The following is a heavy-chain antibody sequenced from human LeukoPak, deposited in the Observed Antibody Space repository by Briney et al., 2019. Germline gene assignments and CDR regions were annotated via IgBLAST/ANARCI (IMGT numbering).Heavy chain of an antibody. CDR3: TRGTTAEAGIDY. D-gene: IGHD6-19*01. CDR2: IDSDGSST. CDR1: GFNCSSYW. V-gene: IGHV3-74*01. J-gene: IGHJ4*02. Sequence: GGPLRLSCAASGFNCSSYWMHWVRQAPGKGPVWVAHIDSDGSSTTYGDPAKGRFTISRDNAKKTLYLQMNSLRVEDTAVYYCTRGTTAEAGIDYWGQGTLVTVSS.